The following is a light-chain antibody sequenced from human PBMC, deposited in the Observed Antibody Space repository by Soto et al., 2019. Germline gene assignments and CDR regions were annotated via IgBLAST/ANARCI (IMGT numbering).Light chain of an antibody. CDR3: QQYKSHRRT. J-gene: IGKJ1*01. Sequence: DIQMTQSPSTLSASVGDRVTITCRASQSISSWLAWYQQKPGKAPKLLINKASSLESGVPSRFSGSESETEFTLTISSLQPDDFATYYCQQYKSHRRTFGQGTKVEIK. CDR2: KAS. CDR1: QSISSW. V-gene: IGKV1-5*03.